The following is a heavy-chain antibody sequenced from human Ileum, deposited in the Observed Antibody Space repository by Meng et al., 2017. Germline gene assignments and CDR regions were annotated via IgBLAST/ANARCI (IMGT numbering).Heavy chain of an antibody. CDR2: IHSDGSIT. CDR1: GFTFSNYW. Sequence: GGSLRLSCAASGFTFSNYWMHWVRQVPGKGLVWVSRIHSDGSITNYADSVEGRFTICRDNAKNTLYLQMNSLRDDDTAIYYCARANYYDSSGYYFDYWGQGTLVTVSS. J-gene: IGHJ4*02. CDR3: ARANYYDSSGYYFDY. V-gene: IGHV3-74*01. D-gene: IGHD3-22*01.